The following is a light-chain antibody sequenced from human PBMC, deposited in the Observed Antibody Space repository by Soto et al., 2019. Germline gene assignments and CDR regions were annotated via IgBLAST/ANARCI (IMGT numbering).Light chain of an antibody. CDR1: SSDVGGYNY. CDR3: SSYSISSRVA. CDR2: DVS. V-gene: IGLV2-14*01. J-gene: IGLJ2*01. Sequence: QSALTQPASVSGSPGQSITISCTGTSSDVGGYNYVSWYQQPPGKAPKLMIYDVSNRPSGVSNRFSASKSGNTASLTISGLQAEDEAHYYCSSYSISSRVAFGGGTQLTVL.